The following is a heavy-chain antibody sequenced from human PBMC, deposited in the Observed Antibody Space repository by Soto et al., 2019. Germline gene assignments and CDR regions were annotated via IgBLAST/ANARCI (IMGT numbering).Heavy chain of an antibody. CDR3: ARGVSGSPNWFDP. V-gene: IGHV4-59*01. D-gene: IGHD1-26*01. Sequence: NPSETLSLTCTVSGGSISSYYWSWIRQPPGKGLEWIGYIYYSGSTNYNPSLKSRVTISVDTSKNQFSLKLSSVTAADTAVYYCARGVSGSPNWFDPWGQGTLVTVSS. CDR1: GGSISSYY. J-gene: IGHJ5*02. CDR2: IYYSGST.